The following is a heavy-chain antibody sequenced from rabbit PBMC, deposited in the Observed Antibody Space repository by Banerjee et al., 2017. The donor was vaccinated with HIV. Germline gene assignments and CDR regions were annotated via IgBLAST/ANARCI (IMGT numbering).Heavy chain of an antibody. CDR2: IYAGSSYDS. CDR1: GLDFSSSYW. J-gene: IGHJ4*01. V-gene: IGHV1S40*01. D-gene: IGHD6-1*01. CDR3: ARDAGYAGYGYAIFNL. Sequence: QSLEESGGDLVKPGASLTLTCKASGLDFSSSYWICWVRQAPGKGLEWIACIYAGSSYDSYYASWAKGRFTISRSTSLNTVDLKMTSLTAADTATYFCARDAGYAGYGYAIFNLWGPGTLVTVS.